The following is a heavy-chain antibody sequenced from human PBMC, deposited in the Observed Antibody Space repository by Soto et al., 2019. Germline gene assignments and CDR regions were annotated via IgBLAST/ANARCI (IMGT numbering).Heavy chain of an antibody. Sequence: EVQLLESGGGFVQPGGSLRLSCAASGITFSTYAMSWVRRAPGKGLEWVSTIGTNGADKQYADFVKGRFTVSRDRSDGTLSLQMNSLRAEDTAVYYCVRERGLSSYYGMDVWGQGTTVTVSS. CDR3: VRERGLSSYYGMDV. CDR1: GITFSTYA. J-gene: IGHJ6*02. V-gene: IGHV3-23*01. CDR2: IGTNGADK. D-gene: IGHD3-10*01.